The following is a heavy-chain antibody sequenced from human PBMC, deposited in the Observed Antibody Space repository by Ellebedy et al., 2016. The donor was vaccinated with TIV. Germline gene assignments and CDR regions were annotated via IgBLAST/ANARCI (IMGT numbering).Heavy chain of an antibody. CDR3: ARGGFLPPYYFDY. Sequence: SETLSLTXTVSGGSISSYYWSWIRQPPGKGLEWIGYIYYSGSTNYNPSLKSRVTISVDTSKNQFSLRLTSVTAADTAVYYCARGGFLPPYYFDYWGQGTLATVSS. J-gene: IGHJ4*02. V-gene: IGHV4-59*12. CDR1: GGSISSYY. CDR2: IYYSGST. D-gene: IGHD3-10*01.